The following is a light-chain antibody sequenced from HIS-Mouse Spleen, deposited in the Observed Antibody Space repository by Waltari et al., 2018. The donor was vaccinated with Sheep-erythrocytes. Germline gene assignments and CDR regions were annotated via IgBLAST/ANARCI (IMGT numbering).Light chain of an antibody. CDR3: CSYAGSYNHV. J-gene: IGLJ1*01. CDR1: SRDVGCYNY. CDR2: DVS. Sequence: QSALTQPASVSGSPGQSITISCTATSRDVGCYNYVSWYQQHPGKAPKLMIYDVSKRPSGVPDRFSGSKSGNTASLTISGLQAEDEADYYCCSYAGSYNHVFATGTKVTVL. V-gene: IGLV2-11*01.